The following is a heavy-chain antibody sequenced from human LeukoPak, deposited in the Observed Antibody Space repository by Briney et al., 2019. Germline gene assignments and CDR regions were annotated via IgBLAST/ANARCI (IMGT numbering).Heavy chain of an antibody. V-gene: IGHV1-2*02. Sequence: ASVTVSCKASGYTFTGYYMHLVRQAPGQGLEGMGWINPNTGGTNYAQKFQGRVTMTRDTSISTAYMELSRLRSDDTAVYYCARVWYGGNSGSPFGYWGQGTLVTVSS. J-gene: IGHJ4*02. CDR2: INPNTGGT. CDR1: GYTFTGYY. D-gene: IGHD4-23*01. CDR3: ARVWYGGNSGSPFGY.